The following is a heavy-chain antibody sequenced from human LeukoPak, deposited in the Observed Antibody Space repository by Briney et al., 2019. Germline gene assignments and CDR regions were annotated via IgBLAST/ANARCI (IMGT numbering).Heavy chain of an antibody. V-gene: IGHV1-2*02. CDR1: ESTFSVYP. CDR2: INPNSGDT. CDR3: ALIPCGSWAFDF. Sequence: GASVKVSCRASESTFSVYPIPWVRLAPGQGLEWMAWINPNSGDTNYAEKFQGRVTMTRDTSISTVYMEVNSLKLDDTDVYYCALIPCGSWAFDFWGQGTLVTVSS. D-gene: IGHD6-13*01. J-gene: IGHJ4*02.